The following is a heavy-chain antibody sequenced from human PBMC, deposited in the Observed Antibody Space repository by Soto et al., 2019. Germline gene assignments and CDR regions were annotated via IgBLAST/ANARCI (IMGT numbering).Heavy chain of an antibody. CDR3: ARCFSGNYPSRPEEQYYFDS. CDR2: IYYSGYT. V-gene: IGHV4-59*01. D-gene: IGHD1-26*01. J-gene: IGHJ4*02. Sequence: SEALSVTCTVSGDSIRSYYCSWIRQPPGKGLEWIGYIYYSGYTSYNPSLKSRVTISVDTSKNQFSLKLNSVTAADTAVYYCARCFSGNYPSRPEEQYYFDSWGQGTLVTVSS. CDR1: GDSIRSYY.